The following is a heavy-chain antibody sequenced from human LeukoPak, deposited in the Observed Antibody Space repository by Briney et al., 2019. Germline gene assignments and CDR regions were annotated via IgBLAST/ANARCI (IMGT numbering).Heavy chain of an antibody. CDR2: ISSNGGST. Sequence: GGSLRLSCSASGFTFSSYAMHWVRQAPGKGLEYVSAISSNGGSTYYADSVKGRFTISRDNSKNTLYLQMRSLRAEDTAVYYCVKDMYNRRDSSGWYGPRSAFDIWGQGTMVTVSS. CDR1: GFTFSSYA. J-gene: IGHJ3*02. D-gene: IGHD6-19*01. CDR3: VKDMYNRRDSSGWYGPRSAFDI. V-gene: IGHV3-64D*06.